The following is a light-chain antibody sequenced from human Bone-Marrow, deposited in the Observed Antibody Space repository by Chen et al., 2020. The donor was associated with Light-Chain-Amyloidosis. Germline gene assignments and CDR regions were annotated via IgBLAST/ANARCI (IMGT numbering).Light chain of an antibody. CDR2: DDS. CDR3: QVWDRGSDRPV. Sequence: SYVLTQPPSVSVAPGQTATIACGGNNIGSTSVHGYQQSPGQAPLLVGYDDSDRPSGLPERVSGSNSGNTATRTISRVEAGDEADYYCQVWDRGSDRPVFGGGTKLTVL. CDR1: NIGSTS. V-gene: IGLV3-21*02. J-gene: IGLJ3*02.